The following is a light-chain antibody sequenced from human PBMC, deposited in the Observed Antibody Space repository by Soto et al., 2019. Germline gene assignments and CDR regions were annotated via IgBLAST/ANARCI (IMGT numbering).Light chain of an antibody. CDR1: QSIGRN. V-gene: IGKV1-39*01. CDR2: TSS. Sequence: DIQMTQSPASLSASVGDRVTISCRASQSIGRNLNWYQQKPGKAPTLLIFTSSSLQSGAKSRFSASGSGTDFILTISSLQPEDFATYYWQTSYTTPPKFGQGTQVDIK. CDR3: QTSYTTPPK. J-gene: IGKJ1*01.